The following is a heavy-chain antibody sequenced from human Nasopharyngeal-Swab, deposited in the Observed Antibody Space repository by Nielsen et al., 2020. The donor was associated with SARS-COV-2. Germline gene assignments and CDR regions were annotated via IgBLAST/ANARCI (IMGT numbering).Heavy chain of an antibody. D-gene: IGHD3-3*01. Sequence: GSSLEISWAASGFSCNNYNFNWVRQAPGKGLEWVSSISSSSCIYYADSVKGRFTISRDNAKNSLYLQMNSLRAEDTAVYYCARDGLDYDFWSAYFMDVWGQGTTVTVSS. CDR3: ARDGLDYDFWSAYFMDV. J-gene: IGHJ6*02. CDR2: ISSSSCI. CDR1: GFSCNNYN. V-gene: IGHV3-69-1*01.